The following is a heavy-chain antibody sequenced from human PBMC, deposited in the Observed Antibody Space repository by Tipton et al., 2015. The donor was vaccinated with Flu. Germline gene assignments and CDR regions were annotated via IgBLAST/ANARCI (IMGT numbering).Heavy chain of an antibody. V-gene: IGHV4-34*01. J-gene: IGHJ4*02. CDR2: INHSGST. CDR1: GGSFSGYY. D-gene: IGHD6-19*01. CDR3: ATPRRRYSSGWYYFDY. Sequence: TLSLTCAVYGGSFSGYYWSWIRQPPGKGLEWIGEINHSGSTNYNPSLKSRVTISVDTPKNQFSLKLSSVTAADTAVYYCATPRRRYSSGWYYFDYWGQGTLVTVSS.